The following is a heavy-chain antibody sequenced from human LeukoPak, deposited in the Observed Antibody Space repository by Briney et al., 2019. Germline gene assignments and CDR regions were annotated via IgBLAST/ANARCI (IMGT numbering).Heavy chain of an antibody. CDR2: IYTSGST. Sequence: SETLSLTCSVSGGSFDSKYWSWIRQPPGKGLEWIGYIYTSGSTNFNPSLRSRVAMSIDTSKNQFSLKVYSVTAADTAVCCANYIRNVHYYMDVWGKGTTVIVSS. V-gene: IGHV4-4*09. D-gene: IGHD1-1*01. J-gene: IGHJ6*03. CDR3: ANYIRNVHYYMDV. CDR1: GGSFDSKY.